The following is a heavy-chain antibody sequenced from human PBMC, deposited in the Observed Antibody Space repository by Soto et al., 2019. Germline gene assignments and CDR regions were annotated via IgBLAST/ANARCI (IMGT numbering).Heavy chain of an antibody. CDR1: VISSDNYY. J-gene: IGHJ5*02. CDR3: LRDVGGSGWFAL. Sequence: TLPPTSTVSVISSDNYYGSWVRHSAAEGLEWSGRIYSSGTTNSNPSPKSRVTMSVDMSKSQFSLNVRSVTAADTAVDYCLRDVGGSGWFALWGQGTLVTVSS. CDR2: IYSSGTT. V-gene: IGHV4-4*07.